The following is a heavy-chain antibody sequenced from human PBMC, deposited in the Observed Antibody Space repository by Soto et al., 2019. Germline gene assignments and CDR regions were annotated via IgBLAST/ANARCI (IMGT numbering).Heavy chain of an antibody. CDR3: ARHRFAAGTKTPFFDY. D-gene: IGHD6-13*01. CDR2: IYPGDSDT. Sequence: PGESLKISCKGSGYSFTSYWIGWVRQMPGKGLEWMGVIYPGDSDTRYSPSFQGQVTISADKSISTAYLQWSSLKASDTAMYFCARHRFAAGTKTPFFDYWGQGTLVTVSS. CDR1: GYSFTSYW. V-gene: IGHV5-51*01. J-gene: IGHJ4*02.